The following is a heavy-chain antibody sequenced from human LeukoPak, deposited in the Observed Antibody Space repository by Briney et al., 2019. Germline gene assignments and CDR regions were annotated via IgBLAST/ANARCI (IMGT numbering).Heavy chain of an antibody. Sequence: SVKVSCKASGGTFSSYAISWVRQAPGQGLEWMGRIIPILGIANYAQKFQGRVTITADKSTSTAYMELSSLRSEDAAVYYCARGRRGPTAMVDYWGQGTLVTVSS. J-gene: IGHJ4*02. CDR2: IIPILGIA. CDR3: ARGRRGPTAMVDY. CDR1: GGTFSSYA. D-gene: IGHD5-18*01. V-gene: IGHV1-69*04.